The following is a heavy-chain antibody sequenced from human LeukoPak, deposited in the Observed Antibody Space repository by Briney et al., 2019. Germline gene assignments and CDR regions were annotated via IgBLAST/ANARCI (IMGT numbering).Heavy chain of an antibody. CDR2: INPSGGST. V-gene: IGHV1-46*01. J-gene: IGHJ5*02. CDR3: ARELVKWLRSVWPQPINWFDP. CDR1: GYTFTSYY. D-gene: IGHD5-12*01. Sequence: GASVKVSCKASGYTFTSYYMHWVRQAPGQGLEWIGIINPSGGSTSYAQKFQGRVTMTRDTSTSTVYMELSSLRSEDTAVYYCARELVKWLRSVWPQPINWFDPWGQGTLVTVSS.